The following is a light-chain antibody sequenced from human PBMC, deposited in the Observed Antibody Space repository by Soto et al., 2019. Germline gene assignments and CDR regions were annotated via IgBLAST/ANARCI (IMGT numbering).Light chain of an antibody. CDR1: RGIMTRY. Sequence: DIRLTQFPSSLSASVGDRVPITCRASRGIMTRYLNWYQQDQGKAPNLLIHATSNLQSGVPSRFSGSGSGTNFTLTISSLQPEDSAIYFCHQSYISPQTFGRGTNVEIK. V-gene: IGKV1-39*01. CDR3: HQSYISPQT. J-gene: IGKJ1*01. CDR2: ATS.